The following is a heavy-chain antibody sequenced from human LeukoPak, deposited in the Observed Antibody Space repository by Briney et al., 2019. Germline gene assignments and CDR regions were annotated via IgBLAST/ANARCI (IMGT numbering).Heavy chain of an antibody. D-gene: IGHD3-22*01. CDR2: INQDGRAK. J-gene: IGHJ4*02. CDR3: TTSDDSSGNN. Sequence: GGSLRLSCAASGFTLRNFWMSWVRQAPGEGLEWLANINQDGRAKYYVDFVKGRFTISKHNDKNSLYLEINRLRGEDTAVYYCTTSDDSSGNNWRQGPLVTVSS. V-gene: IGHV3-7*01. CDR1: GFTLRNFW.